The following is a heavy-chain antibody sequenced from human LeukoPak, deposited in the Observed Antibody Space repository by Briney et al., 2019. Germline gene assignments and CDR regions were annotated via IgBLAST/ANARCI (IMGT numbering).Heavy chain of an antibody. V-gene: IGHV3-20*04. CDR1: RFTFNDYG. D-gene: IGHD2-2*01. CDR2: INWNGDST. CDR3: AREQRYCGSTSCYSFFDY. Sequence: GGSLRLSCAASRFTFNDYGMSWVRQAPGKGLEWVSGINWNGDSTGYGDSVKGRFTISRDNARNSLYLQMNSLRAEDTAFYYCAREQRYCGSTSCYSFFDYWGQGTLVTVSS. J-gene: IGHJ4*02.